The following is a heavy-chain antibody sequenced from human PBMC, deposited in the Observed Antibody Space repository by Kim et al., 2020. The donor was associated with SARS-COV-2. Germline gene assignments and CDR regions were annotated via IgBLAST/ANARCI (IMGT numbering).Heavy chain of an antibody. CDR2: IKSKTDGGTT. CDR3: TTDTEYYYYYGMDV. CDR1: GFTFSNAW. D-gene: IGHD4-17*01. Sequence: GGSLRLSCAASGFTFSNAWMSWVRQAPGKGLEWVGRIKSKTDGGTTDYAAPVKGRFTISRDDSKNTLYLQMNSLKTEDTAVYYCTTDTEYYYYYGMDVWGQGTTVTVSS. J-gene: IGHJ6*02. V-gene: IGHV3-15*01.